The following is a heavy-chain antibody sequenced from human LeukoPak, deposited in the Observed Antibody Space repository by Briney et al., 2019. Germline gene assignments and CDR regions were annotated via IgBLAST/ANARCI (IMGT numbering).Heavy chain of an antibody. J-gene: IGHJ3*02. CDR3: TRGGGGLRYFDWLRTGAAFDI. CDR2: IRSKAYGGTT. CDR1: GFTFGDYA. Sequence: GGSLRLSCTASGFTFGDYAMSWFRQAPGKGLEWVGFIRSKAYGGTTEYAASVKGRFTISRDDSKSIAYLQMNSLKTEDTAVYYCTRGGGGLRYFDWLRTGAAFDIWGQGTMVTVSS. V-gene: IGHV3-49*03. D-gene: IGHD3-9*01.